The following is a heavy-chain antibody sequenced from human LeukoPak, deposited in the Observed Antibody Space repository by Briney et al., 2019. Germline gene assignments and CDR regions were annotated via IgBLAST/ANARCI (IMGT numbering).Heavy chain of an antibody. J-gene: IGHJ4*02. Sequence: GRSLRLSCAASGFTFSSSAMHWVRQAPGKGLEWVAVISYDGSNKYYADSVKGRFTISRDNSKNTLYLQMNSLRAEDTAVYYCARAGDSSSWYEDYWGQGTLVTVSS. CDR2: ISYDGSNK. V-gene: IGHV3-30-3*01. CDR1: GFTFSSSA. CDR3: ARAGDSSSWYEDY. D-gene: IGHD6-13*01.